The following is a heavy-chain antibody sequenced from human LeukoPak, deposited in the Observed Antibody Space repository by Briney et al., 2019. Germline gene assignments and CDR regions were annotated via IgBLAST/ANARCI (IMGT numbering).Heavy chain of an antibody. V-gene: IGHV4-30-2*01. D-gene: IGHD2-21*02. CDR3: ARCDSHYFDY. CDR2: IYHSGST. CDR1: CGSISSGGYS. J-gene: IGHJ4*02. Sequence: SQTLSLTCAVSCGSISSGGYSWSWIRQPPGKGLEWIGYIYHSGSTYYNPSLKSRVTISVDRSKNQFSLKLSSVTAADTAVYYCARCDSHYFDYWGQGTLVTVPS.